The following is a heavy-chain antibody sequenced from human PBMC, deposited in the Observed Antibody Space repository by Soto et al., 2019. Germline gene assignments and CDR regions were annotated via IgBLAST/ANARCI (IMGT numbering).Heavy chain of an antibody. J-gene: IGHJ4*02. D-gene: IGHD5-12*01. CDR3: VKSRGGNNFDFFD. V-gene: IGHV3-64D*06. CDR1: GFTFSSYA. CDR2: VRGNGDPP. Sequence: GGSLRLSCSASGFTFSSYAMHWVRQAPGKRLEYVSGVRGNGDPPFYADSVKGRFTISRDNSKNTLYLQMSSLSADDTTVYYCVKSRGGNNFDFFDWGQGALVTVSS.